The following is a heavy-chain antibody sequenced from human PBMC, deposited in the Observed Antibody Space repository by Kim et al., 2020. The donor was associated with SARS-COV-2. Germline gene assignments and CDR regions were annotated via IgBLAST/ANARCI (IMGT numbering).Heavy chain of an antibody. CDR3: AKGPRFGSHHYFDF. CDR1: GFTLTNYA. CDR2: VTGSGDNT. D-gene: IGHD1-26*01. V-gene: IGHV3-23*01. Sequence: GGSLRLSCAASGFTLTNYAMTWVRQPPGKGLEWVSTVTGSGDNTHYADSVQGRFTISRDISDNSLYLQMNSLRADDTAVYYCAKGPRFGSHHYFDFWGQG. J-gene: IGHJ4*02.